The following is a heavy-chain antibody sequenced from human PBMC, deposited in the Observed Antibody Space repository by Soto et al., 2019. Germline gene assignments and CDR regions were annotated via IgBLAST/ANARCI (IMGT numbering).Heavy chain of an antibody. Sequence: NPSETLSLTCTVSGDSIISGNFYWGWIRQPPGKGLEWIGYISYSGYTYYNSSLKSRVSMSVDTSKNQFSLDLTSMTAADTAVYFCARLGLRNYDFWGGYQQYFDHWGQGTLVTVSS. CDR2: ISYSGYT. CDR3: ARLGLRNYDFWGGYQQYFDH. CDR1: GDSIISGNFY. D-gene: IGHD3-3*01. J-gene: IGHJ4*02. V-gene: IGHV4-30-4*01.